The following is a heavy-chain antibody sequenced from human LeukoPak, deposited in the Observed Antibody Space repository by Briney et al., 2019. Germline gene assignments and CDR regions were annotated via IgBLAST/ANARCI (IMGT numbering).Heavy chain of an antibody. CDR2: IYYSGST. Sequence: SETLSLTSTVSGGSISSSSYYWGWIRQPPGKGLEWIGSIYYSGSTYYNPSLKSRVTISVDTSKNQFSLKLSSVTAADTAVYYCASSSGLLEEDYWGQGTLVTVSS. D-gene: IGHD6-19*01. V-gene: IGHV4-39*01. CDR1: GGSISSSSYY. J-gene: IGHJ4*02. CDR3: ASSSGLLEEDY.